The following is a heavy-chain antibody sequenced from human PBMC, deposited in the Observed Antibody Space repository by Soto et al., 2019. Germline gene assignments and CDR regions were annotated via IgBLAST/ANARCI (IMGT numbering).Heavy chain of an antibody. CDR3: VFGGAATLKYTWFDP. CDR1: GFTFSPYA. CDR2: IRGGGGST. J-gene: IGHJ5*02. V-gene: IGHV3-23*01. Sequence: PGGSLRLSCAASGFTFSPYALSWVRQAPGKGPEWVSSIRGGGGSTYYADSVKGRFTISRDNSKDTLYLQMNNLRVEDTAVYYCVFGGAATLKYTWFDPWGPGTLVTVSS. D-gene: IGHD3-10*01.